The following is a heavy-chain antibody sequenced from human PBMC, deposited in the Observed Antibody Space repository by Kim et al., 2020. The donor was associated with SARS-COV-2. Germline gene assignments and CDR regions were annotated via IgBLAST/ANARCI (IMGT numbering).Heavy chain of an antibody. CDR3: AKLSLSHWYFDL. J-gene: IGHJ2*01. D-gene: IGHD3-16*01. CDR1: GFTFSSYG. CDR2: ISYDGSNK. V-gene: IGHV3-30*18. Sequence: GGSLRLSCAASGFTFSSYGMHWVRQAPGKGLEWVAVISYDGSNKYYADSVKGRFTISRDNSKNTLYLQMNSLRAEDTAVYYCAKLSLSHWYFDLWGRGTLVTVSS.